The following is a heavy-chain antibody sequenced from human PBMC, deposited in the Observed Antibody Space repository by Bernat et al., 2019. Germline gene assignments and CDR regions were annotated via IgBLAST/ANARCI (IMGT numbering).Heavy chain of an antibody. CDR1: GFSFGDYA. J-gene: IGHJ4*02. CDR2: IRSKADGGKP. CDR3: RSASSGDPHDPLGY. Sequence: EVQLVESGGGLEQPGRSLRLSCTGSGFSFGDYAMSWYRQAPGKGLEWVGFIRSKADGGKPDYAASVKGRFTISRDDSTHIAYLEMNGLRVEDTAVYYCRSASSGDPHDPLGYWGQGTLVTVSS. V-gene: IGHV3-49*03. D-gene: IGHD2-15*01.